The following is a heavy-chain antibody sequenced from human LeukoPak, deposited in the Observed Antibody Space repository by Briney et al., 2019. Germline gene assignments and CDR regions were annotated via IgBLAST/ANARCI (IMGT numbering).Heavy chain of an antibody. CDR2: INSGGTTT. CDR3: LRGDSRDF. Sequence: GGSRRLSCAACGFAFSTYTMNWARQSPGKGLEWVASINSGGTTTHYADSVKGRFTISRDNAQNALYLQMNGLRADDAAVYYCLRGDSRDFWGQGTLVTVSS. V-gene: IGHV3-21*06. CDR1: GFAFSTYT. D-gene: IGHD3-22*01. J-gene: IGHJ4*02.